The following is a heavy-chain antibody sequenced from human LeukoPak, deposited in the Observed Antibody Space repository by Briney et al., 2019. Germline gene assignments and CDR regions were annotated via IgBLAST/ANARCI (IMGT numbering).Heavy chain of an antibody. Sequence: GASVKVSCKASGYTFTGYYMHWVRQAPGQGLEWMGWINPNSGGTNYAQKFQGRVTMTRDTSISTAYMELSRLRSDDTAVYCCARSRYCSSTSCYSFDYWGQGTLVTVSS. CDR1: GYTFTGYY. CDR3: ARSRYCSSTSCYSFDY. V-gene: IGHV1-2*02. CDR2: INPNSGGT. D-gene: IGHD2-2*01. J-gene: IGHJ4*02.